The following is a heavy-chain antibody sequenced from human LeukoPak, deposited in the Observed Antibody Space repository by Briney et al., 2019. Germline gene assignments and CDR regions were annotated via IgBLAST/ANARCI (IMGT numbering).Heavy chain of an antibody. D-gene: IGHD6-19*01. CDR1: GGSISDINYY. CDR2: VYYSGST. CDR3: ARHQISSGWSLYFDS. J-gene: IGHJ4*02. V-gene: IGHV4-39*07. Sequence: SETLSFTCNVSGGSISDINYYWAWIRQPPGKGPEWIASVYYSGSTHYNPSLKSRVTISGDTSKNQFSLKVTSVTVADTAVFYCARHQISSGWSLYFDSWGQGILVTVSS.